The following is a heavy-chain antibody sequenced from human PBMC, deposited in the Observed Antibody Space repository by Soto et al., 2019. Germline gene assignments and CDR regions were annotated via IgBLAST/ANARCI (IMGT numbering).Heavy chain of an antibody. D-gene: IGHD1-20*01. CDR3: AGGGEITGEGCFDP. Sequence: PGGSLRLSCVASGFTFSRYSMKWVRQAPGKGLEWVSSISNRGSYIYYADSVKGRFTISRDNAGNSLYLQMNNLRVDDTAVYHCAGGGEITGEGCFDPWDQDTLVTVSS. CDR1: GFTFSRYS. J-gene: IGHJ5*02. V-gene: IGHV3-21*06. CDR2: ISNRGSYI.